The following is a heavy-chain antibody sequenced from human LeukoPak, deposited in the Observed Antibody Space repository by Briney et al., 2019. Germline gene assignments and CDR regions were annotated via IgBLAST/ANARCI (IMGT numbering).Heavy chain of an antibody. CDR2: ISAYNGNT. CDR3: ARGSASGGYYRKRNVFDI. V-gene: IGHV1-18*01. D-gene: IGHD3-3*01. CDR1: GYTFTSYG. J-gene: IGHJ3*02. Sequence: ASVKVSCKASGYTFTSYGISWVRQAPGQGLEWMGWISAYNGNTNYAQKLQGRVTMTTDTSTSTAYMELRSLRSDDTAVYYCARGSASGGYYRKRNVFDIWGQGKMVTVSS.